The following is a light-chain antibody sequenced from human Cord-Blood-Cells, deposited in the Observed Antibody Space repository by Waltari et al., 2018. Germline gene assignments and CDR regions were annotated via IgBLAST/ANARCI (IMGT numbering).Light chain of an antibody. CDR2: GAS. CDR3: QQYNNWLT. J-gene: IGKJ4*01. Sequence: EIVMTQSPATLSVSPGERATLACRASQRVSSNLSWYHQKPGQAPRLLIYGASTRATGIPARFSGSGSGTEFTLTISSLQSEDFAVYYCQQYNNWLTFGGGTKVEIK. CDR1: QRVSSN. V-gene: IGKV3-15*01.